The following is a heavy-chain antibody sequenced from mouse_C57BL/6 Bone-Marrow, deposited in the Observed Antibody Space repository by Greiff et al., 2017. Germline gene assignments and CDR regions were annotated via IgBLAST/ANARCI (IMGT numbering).Heavy chain of an antibody. J-gene: IGHJ2*01. CDR3: ARLLLLFFDY. CDR1: GYTFTSYW. D-gene: IGHD2-3*01. V-gene: IGHV1-55*01. CDR2: IYPGSGST. Sequence: VQLQQPGAELVKPGASVKLSCKASGYTFTSYWITWVKQRPGQGLEWIGDIYPGSGSTNYNEKFKGKATLTVDTSYSTAYMQLRSLTSEDSAVYCGARLLLLFFDYWGQGTTLTVSS.